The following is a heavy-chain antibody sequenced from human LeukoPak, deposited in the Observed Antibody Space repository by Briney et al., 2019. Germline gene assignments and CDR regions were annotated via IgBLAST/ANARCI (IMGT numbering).Heavy chain of an antibody. Sequence: GGSLRLSCAASGFTFSSYGMHWVRQAPGKGLEWVAFIRYDGSNKYFADSVKGRFTISRDNSKNTLYMQMNSLRAEDTAVYYCAKGNVDTAKIDYWGQGTLVTVSS. J-gene: IGHJ4*02. CDR3: AKGNVDTAKIDY. CDR2: IRYDGSNK. CDR1: GFTFSSYG. V-gene: IGHV3-30*02. D-gene: IGHD5-18*01.